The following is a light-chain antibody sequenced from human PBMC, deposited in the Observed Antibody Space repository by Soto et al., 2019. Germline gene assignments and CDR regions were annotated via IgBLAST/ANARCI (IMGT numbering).Light chain of an antibody. CDR1: QGISSA. V-gene: IGKV1-13*02. J-gene: IGKJ2*01. CDR2: DAS. Sequence: AIQLTQSPSSLSASVGDRVTITCRASQGISSALAWYQQKPGKAPKLLIYDASSLESGVPSRFSGSGSGTDFTLTISSLQPEDFATNYCQQFNSYSVTFGQGTKLEI. CDR3: QQFNSYSVT.